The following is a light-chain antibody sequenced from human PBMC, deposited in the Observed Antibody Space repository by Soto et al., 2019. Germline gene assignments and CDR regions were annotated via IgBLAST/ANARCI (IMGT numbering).Light chain of an antibody. CDR2: TTS. CDR1: QGMNRW. J-gene: IGKJ5*01. CDR3: QQANSFPIT. Sequence: DIQMTQSPSFMSASVGDRVTGTCRASQGMNRWLAWYQQKPGKAPKLLIYTTSTLASGVPSRFIGSGSGTDFTLTITSHQPEDFATYYCQQANSFPITFGQGTRLEIK. V-gene: IGKV1-12*01.